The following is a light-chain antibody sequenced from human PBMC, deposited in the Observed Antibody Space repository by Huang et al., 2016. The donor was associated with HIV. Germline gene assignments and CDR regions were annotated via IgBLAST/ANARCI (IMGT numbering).Light chain of an antibody. CDR1: ESILRN. V-gene: IGKV3-15*01. CDR2: GAS. CDR3: QQYNKWPPYT. J-gene: IGKJ2*01. Sequence: VMTQSPATLSVSPGERATLSSRSIESILRNLPWYQQSPGQLPRLLIYGASVRLPGIPDRFRGSGSGTEFSLTISSLQSEDFAVYYCQQYNKWPPYTYGQGTKLEIK.